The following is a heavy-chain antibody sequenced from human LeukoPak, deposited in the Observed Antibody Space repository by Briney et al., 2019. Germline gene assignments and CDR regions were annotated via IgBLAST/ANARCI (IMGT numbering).Heavy chain of an antibody. CDR2: IKSKTDGGTT. V-gene: IGHV3-15*01. CDR3: TTDGSTMVRGVMIPYDY. J-gene: IGHJ4*02. CDR1: GFTFSNAW. D-gene: IGHD3-10*01. Sequence: PGGSLRLSCAASGFTFSNAWMSWVRQAPGKGLEWVGRIKSKTDGGTTDYAAPVKGRFTISRDDSKNTLYLQMNSLKTEDTAVYYCTTDGSTMVRGVMIPYDYWGQGTLVTVSS.